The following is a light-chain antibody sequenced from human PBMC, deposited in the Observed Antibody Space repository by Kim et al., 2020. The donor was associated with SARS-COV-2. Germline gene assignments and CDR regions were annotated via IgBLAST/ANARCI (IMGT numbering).Light chain of an antibody. J-gene: IGKJ2*01. CDR2: GAS. Sequence: SVSAGERGTLSCRASQSVRSSLAWYQQKPGQAPRLVIYGASTRATGIPARFSGRGSGTEFTLTITSLQSEDFAVYSCQQYTTWPYTFGQGTKLEI. CDR3: QQYTTWPYT. CDR1: QSVRSS. V-gene: IGKV3-15*01.